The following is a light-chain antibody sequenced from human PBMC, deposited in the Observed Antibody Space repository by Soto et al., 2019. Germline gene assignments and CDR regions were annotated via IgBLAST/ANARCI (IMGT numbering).Light chain of an antibody. Sequence: QSVLTQPPSVSGAPGQRVTISCTGSSSNIGAGYDEHWYQHLPGTAPKLLIYGNSNRPSGVPDRFSGSKSGTSASLAITGLQAEDEADYYCQSYDSSLSGSYVFGTGTKLTVL. V-gene: IGLV1-40*01. J-gene: IGLJ1*01. CDR2: GNS. CDR3: QSYDSSLSGSYV. CDR1: SSNIGAGYD.